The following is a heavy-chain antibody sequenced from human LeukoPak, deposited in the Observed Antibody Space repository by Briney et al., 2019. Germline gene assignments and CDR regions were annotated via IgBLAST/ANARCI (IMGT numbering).Heavy chain of an antibody. CDR2: ISGSGGST. D-gene: IGHD1-26*01. CDR3: AKDNRPDSYSGRHGNPFDY. CDR1: GFTFSSYA. Sequence: GGSLRLSCAASGFTFSSYAMSWVRQAPGKGLEWVSAISGSGGSTYYADSVKGRFTISRDNSKNTLYLQMNSLRAEDTAVYYCAKDNRPDSYSGRHGNPFDYWGQGTLVTVSS. V-gene: IGHV3-23*01. J-gene: IGHJ4*02.